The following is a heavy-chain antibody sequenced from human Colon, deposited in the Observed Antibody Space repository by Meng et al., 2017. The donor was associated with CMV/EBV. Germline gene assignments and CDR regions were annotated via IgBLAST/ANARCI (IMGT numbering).Heavy chain of an antibody. CDR1: TFGSYG. J-gene: IGHJ4*02. CDR3: ARDLIVVVPAAIGEGVDY. V-gene: IGHV3-30*04. Sequence: TFGSYGRHRVRQAPGKGLEWVAVISYDGSNKYYADSVKGRFTISRDNSKNTLYLQMNSLRAEDTAVYYCARDLIVVVPAAIGEGVDYWGQGTLVTVSS. CDR2: ISYDGSNK. D-gene: IGHD2-2*02.